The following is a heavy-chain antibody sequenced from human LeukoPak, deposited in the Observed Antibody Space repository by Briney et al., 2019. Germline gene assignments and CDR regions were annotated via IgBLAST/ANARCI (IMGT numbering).Heavy chain of an antibody. CDR3: ARHWVGNYGDLDDY. CDR1: GGSISSSSYY. CDR2: IYYSGST. Sequence: PSETLSLTCTVSGGSISSSSYYWGWIRQPPGKGLEWIGSIYYSGSTYYNPSLKSRVTIAVDTSKNQFSLKLSSATAADTAVYYRARHWVGNYGDLDDYWGQGTLVTVSS. J-gene: IGHJ4*02. D-gene: IGHD4-17*01. V-gene: IGHV4-39*01.